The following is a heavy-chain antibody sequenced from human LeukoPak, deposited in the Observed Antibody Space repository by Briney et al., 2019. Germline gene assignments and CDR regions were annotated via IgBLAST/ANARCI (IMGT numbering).Heavy chain of an antibody. Sequence: ASVKVSCKASGYTFTGYYMHWVRQAPGQGLEWMGWINPNSGGTNYAQKFQGRVTMTRDTSISTAYMELSSLRSDDTAVYYCAGDIGGDYGFDPWGQGTLVTVSS. CDR3: AGDIGGDYGFDP. CDR1: GYTFTGYY. CDR2: INPNSGGT. D-gene: IGHD4/OR15-4a*01. V-gene: IGHV1-2*02. J-gene: IGHJ5*02.